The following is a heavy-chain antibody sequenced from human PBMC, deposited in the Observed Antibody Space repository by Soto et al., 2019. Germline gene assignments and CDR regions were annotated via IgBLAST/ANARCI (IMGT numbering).Heavy chain of an antibody. CDR2: IDPSDSYT. V-gene: IGHV5-10-1*01. J-gene: IGHJ6*01. CDR3: ARLQFGGVNRNHHDGMAF. D-gene: IGHD3-16*01. Sequence: PGESLKISCKGSGYSFTSYWISWVRQMPGKGLEWMGRIDPSDSYTNYSPSFQGHVTISADKSISTAYLQWSSLKASDTAMYYCARLQFGGVNRNHHDGMAFGGQGPADTVSA. CDR1: GYSFTSYW.